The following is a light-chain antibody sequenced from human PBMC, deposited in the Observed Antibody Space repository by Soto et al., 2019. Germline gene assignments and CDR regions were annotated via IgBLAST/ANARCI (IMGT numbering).Light chain of an antibody. CDR3: SSFKVTNSFV. CDR2: EVS. J-gene: IGLJ1*01. V-gene: IGLV1-51*01. CDR1: NSNIGDNF. Sequence: QSVLTQPPSVSAALGQKVTISCSGSNSNIGDNFVSWYQQLPGTAPKLLIYEVSKRPSGVPDRIFASKSGNTASLTVSGLQADDEANYYCSSFKVTNSFVFGTGTKVTVL.